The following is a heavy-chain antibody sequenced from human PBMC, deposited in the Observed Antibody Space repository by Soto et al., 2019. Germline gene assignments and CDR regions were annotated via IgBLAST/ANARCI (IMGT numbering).Heavy chain of an antibody. V-gene: IGHV3-20*01. CDR3: ARYDDFWSGYYTGYYGRDV. CDR1: GFTFDDYG. Sequence: GGSLRLSCAASGFTFDDYGMSWVRQAPGKGLEWVSGINWNGGSTGYADSVKGRFTISRDNAKNSLYLQMNSLRAEDTALYHCARYDDFWSGYYTGYYGRDVWGQGTTVTVSS. D-gene: IGHD3-3*01. J-gene: IGHJ6*02. CDR2: INWNGGST.